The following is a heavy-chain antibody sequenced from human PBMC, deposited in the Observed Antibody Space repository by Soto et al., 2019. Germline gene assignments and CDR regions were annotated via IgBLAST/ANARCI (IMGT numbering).Heavy chain of an antibody. J-gene: IGHJ4*02. Sequence: GGSLRLSCAASKFTFSKYWMSWVRQAPGKGLEWVANIKQDGSEKYYVDSVEGRFTISRDNAKNSLYLQMNSLRGEDTAVYYWATDYDILTGGNDYWGQGTLVTVSS. CDR1: KFTFSKYW. CDR3: ATDYDILTGGNDY. CDR2: IKQDGSEK. D-gene: IGHD3-9*01. V-gene: IGHV3-7*01.